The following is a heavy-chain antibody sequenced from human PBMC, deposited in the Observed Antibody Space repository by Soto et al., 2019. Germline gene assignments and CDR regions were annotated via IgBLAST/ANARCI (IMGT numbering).Heavy chain of an antibody. D-gene: IGHD2-21*02. CDR3: ARTTAAIHLNY. V-gene: IGHV4-34*01. CDR2: THHSGST. J-gene: IGHJ4*02. CDR1: GGSLSGNY. Sequence: QAQLQQWGTGLLKPSETLSLTCAVYGGSLSGNYWGWIRQPPGKGLEWIGETHHSGSTPYNASLKSRVTISVDTSRNQFSLKLNSVTAADTAVYYCARTTAAIHLNYWSQGTLVTVSS.